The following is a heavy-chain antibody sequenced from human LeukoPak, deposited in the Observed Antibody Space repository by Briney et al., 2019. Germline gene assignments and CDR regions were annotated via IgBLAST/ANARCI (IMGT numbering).Heavy chain of an antibody. V-gene: IGHV1-2*06. CDR3: VRDLIDGWYQLRFDY. J-gene: IGHJ4*02. CDR2: INPNSGGT. D-gene: IGHD2-2*01. Sequence: ASVKVSCKASGYTFTGYYMHWVRQAPGQGLEWMGRINPNSGGTNYAQKFQGRVTMTRDTSISTAYMELSRLRSDDTAVYYCVRDLIDGWYQLRFDYWGQGTLVTVSS. CDR1: GYTFTGYY.